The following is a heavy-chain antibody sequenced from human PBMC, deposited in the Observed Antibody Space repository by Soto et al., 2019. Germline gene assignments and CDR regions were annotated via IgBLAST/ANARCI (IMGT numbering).Heavy chain of an antibody. CDR2: IKKDGSEK. D-gene: IGHD2-2*01. Sequence: PVGSLRLSCAASGFTFNIYWMSWVRQAPGKGLEWVANIKKDGSEKYYVDSVKGRFTISRDNAKNSVYLQMNSLRAEDTAVYYCAREEGRYCGTNTCYFRFDPWGQRTLVTVSS. J-gene: IGHJ5*02. CDR1: GFTFNIYW. CDR3: AREEGRYCGTNTCYFRFDP. V-gene: IGHV3-7*01.